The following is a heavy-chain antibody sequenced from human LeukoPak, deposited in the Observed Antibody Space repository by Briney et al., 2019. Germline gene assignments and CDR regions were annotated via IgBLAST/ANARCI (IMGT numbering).Heavy chain of an antibody. Sequence: GGSLRLSCAASGFTFSSYWMHWVRQAPGKGLVWVSRINSDGSSTSYADSVKGRFTISRDNAKNTRYLQMNSLRAEDTAVYYCAKASVYVYYGMDVWGQGTTVTVSS. J-gene: IGHJ6*02. CDR1: GFTFSSYW. D-gene: IGHD3-16*02. CDR3: AKASVYVYYGMDV. V-gene: IGHV3-74*01. CDR2: INSDGSST.